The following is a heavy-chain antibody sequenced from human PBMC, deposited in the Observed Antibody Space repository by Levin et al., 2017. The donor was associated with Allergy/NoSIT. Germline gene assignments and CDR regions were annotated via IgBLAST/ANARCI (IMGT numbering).Heavy chain of an antibody. CDR1: GFTFSSYW. CDR2: IKQDGSEK. J-gene: IGHJ3*02. Sequence: GGSLRLSCAASGFTFSSYWMSWVRQAPGKGLEWVANIKQDGSEKYYVDSVKGRFTISRDNAKNSLYLQMNSLRAEDTAVYYCAGAGVTIFDDAFDIWGQGTMVTVSS. V-gene: IGHV3-7*04. D-gene: IGHD3-9*01. CDR3: AGAGVTIFDDAFDI.